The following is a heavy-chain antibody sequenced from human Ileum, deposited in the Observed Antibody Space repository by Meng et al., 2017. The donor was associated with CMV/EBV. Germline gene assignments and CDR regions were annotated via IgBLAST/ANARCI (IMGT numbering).Heavy chain of an antibody. CDR1: GVAVSSNF. CDR3: ARDLGPKHDYNWRAFDI. J-gene: IGHJ3*02. Sequence: LKISCAASGVAVSSNFFSWVRQAPGKGLEWVSVIYSGGTTYYTESVNGRFTISRDGSKNMVYLQMNSLRPEDTAMYYCARDLGPKHDYNWRAFDIWGQGTMVTVSS. D-gene: IGHD5-24*01. V-gene: IGHV3-66*02. CDR2: IYSGGTT.